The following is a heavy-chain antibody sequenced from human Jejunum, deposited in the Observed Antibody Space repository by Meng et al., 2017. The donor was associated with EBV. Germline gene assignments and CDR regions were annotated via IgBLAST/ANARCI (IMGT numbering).Heavy chain of an antibody. CDR2: IYWDDSR. V-gene: IGHV2-5*02. CDR3: AHKGSGSYPLDY. CDR1: GFSLSANGVG. Sequence: QITLNESAPTLVKPPQTLTLTCTFSGFSLSANGVGVAWIRQPPGKALEWLAVIYWDDSRLYSPSLRSRLTITKDTSKNQVVLIMTNMDPVDTATYYCAHKGSGSYPLDYWGQGTLVTVSS. D-gene: IGHD1-26*01. J-gene: IGHJ4*02.